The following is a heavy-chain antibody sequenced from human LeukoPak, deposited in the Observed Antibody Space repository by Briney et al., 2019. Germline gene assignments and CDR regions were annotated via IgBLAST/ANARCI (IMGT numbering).Heavy chain of an antibody. J-gene: IGHJ4*02. CDR3: ASGLGSYNTGATSFDY. D-gene: IGHD1-26*01. CDR1: GYTFTSYG. V-gene: IGHV1-18*01. Sequence: GASVKVSCKASGYTFTSYGISWVRQAPGQGLEWMGWISAYNGNTNYARKLQGRVTMTTDTSTSTACMELRSLRSDDTAVYYCASGLGSYNTGATSFDYWGQGTLVTVSS. CDR2: ISAYNGNT.